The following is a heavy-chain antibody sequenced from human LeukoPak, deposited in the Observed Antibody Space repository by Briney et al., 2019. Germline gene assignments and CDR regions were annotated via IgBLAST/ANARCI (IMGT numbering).Heavy chain of an antibody. V-gene: IGHV1-8*02. Sequence: ASVKVSCKASGYTFTSYGISWVRQATGQGLEWMGWMNPNSGNTGYAQKFQGRVTMTRNTSISTAYMELSSLRSEDTAVYYCARGRGPRLVVVPADYWGQGTLVTVSS. CDR3: ARGRGPRLVVVPADY. CDR1: GYTFTSYG. J-gene: IGHJ4*02. CDR2: MNPNSGNT. D-gene: IGHD2-2*01.